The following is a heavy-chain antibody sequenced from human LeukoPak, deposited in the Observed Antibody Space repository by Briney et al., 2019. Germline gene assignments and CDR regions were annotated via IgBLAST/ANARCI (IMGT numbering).Heavy chain of an antibody. Sequence: PGGSLRLSCAASGFTVSSSYMSWVRQAPGKGLEWVSVIYSSAITYYADSVKGRFTISRDNSKNTLYLQMNSLRAEVTAVYYCARGEYYYYYYMDVWGKGTTVTVSS. CDR2: IYSSAIT. J-gene: IGHJ6*03. CDR3: ARGEYYYYYYMDV. CDR1: GFTVSSSY. V-gene: IGHV3-66*02. D-gene: IGHD3-10*01.